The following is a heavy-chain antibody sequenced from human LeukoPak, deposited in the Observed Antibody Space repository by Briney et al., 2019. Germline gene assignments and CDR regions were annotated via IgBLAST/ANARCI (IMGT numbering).Heavy chain of an antibody. Sequence: SETLSLTCTVSGGSISSSSYYWGWNRQPPGKGLEWIGSIYYSGSTYYNPSLKSRVTISVDTSKNQFSLKLSSVTAADTAVYYCARLRWFGEFDYWGQGTLVTVSS. CDR1: GGSISSSSYY. J-gene: IGHJ4*02. CDR3: ARLRWFGEFDY. CDR2: IYYSGST. D-gene: IGHD3-10*01. V-gene: IGHV4-39*01.